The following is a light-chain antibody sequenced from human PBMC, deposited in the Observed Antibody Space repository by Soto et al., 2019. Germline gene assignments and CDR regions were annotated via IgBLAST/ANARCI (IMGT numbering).Light chain of an antibody. CDR2: EVN. V-gene: IGLV2-23*02. CDR3: CSYVGSSTSYV. Sequence: QSALTQPASVSGSPGQSITISCTGTSGDVGNYNLVSWYQQHPGKAPKLMIYEVNKWPSGVSNRFSGSKSGNTASLTISGLQAEDEADYYCCSYVGSSTSYVFGTGTKVT. CDR1: SGDVGNYNL. J-gene: IGLJ1*01.